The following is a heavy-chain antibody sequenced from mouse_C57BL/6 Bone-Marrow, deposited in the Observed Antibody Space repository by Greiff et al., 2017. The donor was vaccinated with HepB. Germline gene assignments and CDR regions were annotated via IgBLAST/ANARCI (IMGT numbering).Heavy chain of an antibody. CDR2: ISDGGSYT. CDR1: GFTFSSYA. CDR3: ARDYYYGSSYFDY. V-gene: IGHV5-4*01. J-gene: IGHJ2*01. D-gene: IGHD1-1*01. Sequence: EVQGVESGGGLVKPGGSLKLSCAASGFTFSSYAMSWVRQTPEKRLEWVATISDGGSYTYYPDNVKGRFTISRDNAKNNLYLQMSHLKSDDTAMYYCARDYYYGSSYFDYWGQGTTLTVSS.